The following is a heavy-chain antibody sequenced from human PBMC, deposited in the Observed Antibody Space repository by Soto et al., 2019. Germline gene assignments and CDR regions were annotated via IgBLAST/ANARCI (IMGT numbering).Heavy chain of an antibody. D-gene: IGHD3-10*01. CDR3: ARGSTIVRGAPSWFDP. V-gene: IGHV1-69*02. CDR1: GGTFSRYT. CDR2: IIPIAAIA. J-gene: IGHJ5*02. Sequence: QVQLVQSGAEVKKPGSSVKVSCKASGGTFSRYTINWVRQAPGQGLEWMGRIIPIAAIANYTQKFQGGVTITLDKSSITAYMELSSLRSDDTAVYYCARGSTIVRGAPSWFDPWGQGTLVTVSS.